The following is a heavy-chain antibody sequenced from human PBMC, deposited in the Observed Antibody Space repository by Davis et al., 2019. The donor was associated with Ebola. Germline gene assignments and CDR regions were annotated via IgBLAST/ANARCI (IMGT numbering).Heavy chain of an antibody. CDR2: ISYDGSNK. CDR3: ARDRDSSSWYLDY. D-gene: IGHD6-13*01. Sequence: SCKASGYTLVSYYAHWVRQAPGKGLEWVAVISYDGSNKYYADSVKGRFTISRDNSKNTLYLQMNSLRAEDTAVYYCARDRDSSSWYLDYWGQGTLVTVSS. V-gene: IGHV3-30-3*01. J-gene: IGHJ4*02. CDR1: GYTLVSYY.